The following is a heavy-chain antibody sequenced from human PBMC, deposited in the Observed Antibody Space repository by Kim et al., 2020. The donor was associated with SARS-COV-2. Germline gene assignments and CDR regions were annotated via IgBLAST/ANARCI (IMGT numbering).Heavy chain of an antibody. D-gene: IGHD3-10*01. Sequence: GGSLRLSCAASGFTLSGYGMSWVCQAPGEGLEWVSAISGGSGVTYYPVSVKGRFTISRDNSKNTLYLQMNDLRAEDTAVYYCAKDGSWPKDAFDVWGQGTMVTVSS. CDR2: ISGGSGVT. J-gene: IGHJ3*01. CDR3: AKDGSWPKDAFDV. V-gene: IGHV3-23*01. CDR1: GFTLSGYG.